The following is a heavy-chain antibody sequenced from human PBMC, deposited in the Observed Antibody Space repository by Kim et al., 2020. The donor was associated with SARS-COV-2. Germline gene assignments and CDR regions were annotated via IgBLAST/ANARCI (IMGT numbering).Heavy chain of an antibody. D-gene: IGHD3-16*01. CDR1: GITVSSSY. V-gene: IGHV3-66*01. CDR2: IYSSGST. CDR3: ARVPALGPSGYYYYMDV. Sequence: GGSLRLSCAASGITVSSSYMTWVRQAPGKGLEWVSVIYSSGSTNCADSVKGRFTISRDNFKNMLYLQMDSLRAEDTALYYCARVPALGPSGYYYYMDVWGKGTTVTVSS. J-gene: IGHJ6*03.